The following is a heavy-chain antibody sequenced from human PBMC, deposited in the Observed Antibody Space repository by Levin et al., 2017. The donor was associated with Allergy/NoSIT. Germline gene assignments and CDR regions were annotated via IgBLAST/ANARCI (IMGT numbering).Heavy chain of an antibody. Sequence: SGPTLVKPPQTLTLTCTFSGFSLNPNGMCVSWIRQPPGKAPEWLALIDLDDDKYYATSLKTRLTISKDTSKNQVVLTMTNMDPVDTATYYCARTSYYDDNGYYSGRAWCDPWGQGILVTVSS. CDR3: ARTSYYDDNGYYSGRAWCDP. CDR2: IDLDDDK. D-gene: IGHD3-22*01. V-gene: IGHV2-70*13. J-gene: IGHJ5*02. CDR1: GFSLNPNGMC.